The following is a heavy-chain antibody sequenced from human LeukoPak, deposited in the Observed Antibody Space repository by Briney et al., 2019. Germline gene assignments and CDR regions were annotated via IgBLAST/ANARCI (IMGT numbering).Heavy chain of an antibody. CDR3: AKGGKWDVTPFDY. CDR2: ISGSGGST. Sequence: GGSLRLSCAASGFTFSSYAMSWVRQAPGKGLEWVSAISGSGGSTYYADSVKGRFTISRDNSKNTLYLQVNSLRAEDTAVYYCAKGGKWDVTPFDYWGQGTLVTVSS. CDR1: GFTFSSYA. D-gene: IGHD1-26*01. J-gene: IGHJ4*02. V-gene: IGHV3-23*01.